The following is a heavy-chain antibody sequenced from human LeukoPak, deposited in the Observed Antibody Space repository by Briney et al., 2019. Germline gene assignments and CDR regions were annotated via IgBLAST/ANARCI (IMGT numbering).Heavy chain of an antibody. CDR2: IKSKTDGGTT. J-gene: IGHJ4*02. Sequence: PGRSLRLSCAASGFTFSNAWMSWVRQAPGKGLEWVGRIKSKTDGGTTDYAAPVKGRFTISRDDSKNTLYLQMNSLKTEDTAVYYCTTLYSGYDLFLFDYWGQGTLVTVSS. CDR1: GFTFSNAW. CDR3: TTLYSGYDLFLFDY. V-gene: IGHV3-15*01. D-gene: IGHD5-12*01.